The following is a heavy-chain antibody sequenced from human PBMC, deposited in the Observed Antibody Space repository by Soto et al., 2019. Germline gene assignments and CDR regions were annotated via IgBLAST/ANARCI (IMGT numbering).Heavy chain of an antibody. J-gene: IGHJ6*02. CDR2: IIPIFGKA. D-gene: IGHD2-2*01. CDR1: GGTFSSYA. Sequence: GASVKVSCKAPGGTFSSYAISWARQGPGQGLEWMGGIIPIFGKANYAQKFQGRVTITADESTSRAYMELSSLRSEDTAVYYCARTESSYYDMNVWGQGTTVTVSS. V-gene: IGHV1-69*13. CDR3: ARTESSYYDMNV.